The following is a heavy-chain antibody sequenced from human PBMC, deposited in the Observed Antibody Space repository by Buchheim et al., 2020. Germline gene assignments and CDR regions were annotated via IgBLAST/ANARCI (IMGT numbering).Heavy chain of an antibody. CDR3: VRHQMGVGATWGY. Sequence: VHLVESGGGVVQPGGSLRLSCAASGFTFSDYWMSWVRQAPGKGLEWVANINQDGSEKKYVGSVKGRFTISRDNAENSLYLQMNSLRAEDTAVYYCVRHQMGVGATWGYWGQGAL. CDR2: INQDGSEK. D-gene: IGHD1-26*01. J-gene: IGHJ4*02. V-gene: IGHV3-7*01. CDR1: GFTFSDYW.